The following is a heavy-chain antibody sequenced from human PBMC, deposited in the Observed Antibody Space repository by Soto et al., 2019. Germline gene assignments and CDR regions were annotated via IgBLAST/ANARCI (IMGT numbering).Heavy chain of an antibody. CDR1: GFTFSDYY. Sequence: GGSLRLSCAASGFTFSDYYMTWIRQAPGKGPEWVSYISYSGGTIDYADSVKGRFTISRDNAKNSLYLQMNSLRAEDTAVYYCARDSSSWYYFDSWGQGALVTVSS. CDR3: ARDSSSWYYFDS. V-gene: IGHV3-11*01. CDR2: ISYSGGTI. D-gene: IGHD6-13*01. J-gene: IGHJ4*02.